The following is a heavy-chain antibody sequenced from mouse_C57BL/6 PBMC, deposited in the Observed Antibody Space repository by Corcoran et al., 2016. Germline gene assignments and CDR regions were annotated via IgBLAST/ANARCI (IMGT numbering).Heavy chain of an antibody. D-gene: IGHD1-1*01. CDR1: GYTFTTYG. CDR3: TGATEDYYAMDY. V-gene: IGHV9-3*01. Sequence: QIQLVQSGPELKKPGETVKISCKASGYTFTTYGMSWVKQAPGKGLKWMGWINTYSGVPTYADDFKGRFAFSLETSASTAYLQINNLKNEDTATYFCTGATEDYYAMDYWVQGTSVTVSS. CDR2: INTYSGVP. J-gene: IGHJ4*01.